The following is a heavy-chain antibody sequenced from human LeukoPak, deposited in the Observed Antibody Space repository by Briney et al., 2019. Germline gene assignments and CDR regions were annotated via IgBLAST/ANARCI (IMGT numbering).Heavy chain of an antibody. CDR2: IKQDGSEK. CDR1: GFTFSSYW. J-gene: IGHJ4*02. D-gene: IGHD3-22*01. Sequence: PGGSLRLSCAASGFTFSSYWMSWVHQAPGKGLEWVANIKQDGSEKYYVDSVKGRFTISRDNAKNSLYLQMNSLRAEDTAVYYCARGAHDSSGYYYESFDYWGQGTLVTVSS. CDR3: ARGAHDSSGYYYESFDY. V-gene: IGHV3-7*01.